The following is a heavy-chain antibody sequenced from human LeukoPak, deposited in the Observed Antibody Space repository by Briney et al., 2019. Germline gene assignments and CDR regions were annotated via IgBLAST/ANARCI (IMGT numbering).Heavy chain of an antibody. V-gene: IGHV4-39*07. D-gene: IGHD6-19*01. CDR1: GGSISSSSYY. J-gene: IGHJ4*02. Sequence: SETLSLTCTVSGGSISSSSYYWGWIRQPPGKGLEWIGSIYYSGSTYYNPSLKSRVTILVDTSKNQFSLKLSSVTAADTAVYYCARAGRPYTSGWYSVWGQGTLVTVSS. CDR2: IYYSGST. CDR3: ARAGRPYTSGWYSV.